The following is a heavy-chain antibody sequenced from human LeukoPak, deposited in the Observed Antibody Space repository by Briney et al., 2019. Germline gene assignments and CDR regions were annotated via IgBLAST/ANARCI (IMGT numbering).Heavy chain of an antibody. CDR3: ARAYYYGSGSYGLDY. CDR2: IYSSGST. J-gene: IGHJ4*02. D-gene: IGHD3-10*01. V-gene: IGHV4-59*01. Sequence: SETLSLTCTVSGGSISSYDWSWIRQPPGKGLEWVGYIYSSGSTNYNPSLKRRVTISVDTSKNQFSLKLTSVTAADTAVYYCARAYYYGSGSYGLDYWGQGTLVTVSS. CDR1: GGSISSYD.